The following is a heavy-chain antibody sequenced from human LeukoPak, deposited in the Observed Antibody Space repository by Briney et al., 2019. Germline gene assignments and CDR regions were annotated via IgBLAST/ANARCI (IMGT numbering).Heavy chain of an antibody. CDR3: AKAALRYQLLSSLDY. Sequence: QPGGSLRLSCAASGITFSSYAMNWARQAPGKGLEWVSAISGSGASTYYADSVKGRFTISRDNSKNTLYLQMNSLRAEDTAIYYCAKAALRYQLLSSLDYWGQGTLVTVSS. V-gene: IGHV3-23*01. CDR1: GITFSSYA. J-gene: IGHJ4*02. D-gene: IGHD2-2*01. CDR2: ISGSGAST.